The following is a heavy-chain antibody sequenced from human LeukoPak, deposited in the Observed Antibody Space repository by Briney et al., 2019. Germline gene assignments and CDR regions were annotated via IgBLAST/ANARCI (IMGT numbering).Heavy chain of an antibody. D-gene: IGHD6-19*01. CDR3: ARDNKMSHSSGWYPGTDY. CDR1: GFTFSSYW. J-gene: IGHJ4*02. CDR2: INSDGSST. Sequence: PGGSLRLSCAASGFTFSSYWMHWVRQAPGKGLVWVSRINSDGSSTSYADSVKGRFTISRDNAKNTLYLQMNSLRAEDTAVYYCARDNKMSHSSGWYPGTDYWGQGTLVTVSS. V-gene: IGHV3-74*01.